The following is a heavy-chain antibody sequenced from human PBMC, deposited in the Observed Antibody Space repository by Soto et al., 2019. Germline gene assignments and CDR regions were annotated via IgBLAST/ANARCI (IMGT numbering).Heavy chain of an antibody. Sequence: LRLSCAASGFMCSSYDMSWGRQASGKGLEWVSTILVAGSTHYEDSVKGRFTISRDTSKNTVYLQMNSLTAGDTAVYYCAKATATGGGAFDICGQGTMVTVSS. D-gene: IGHD2-8*02. J-gene: IGHJ3*02. CDR3: AKATATGGGAFDI. CDR2: ILVAGST. V-gene: IGHV3-23*01. CDR1: GFMCSSYD.